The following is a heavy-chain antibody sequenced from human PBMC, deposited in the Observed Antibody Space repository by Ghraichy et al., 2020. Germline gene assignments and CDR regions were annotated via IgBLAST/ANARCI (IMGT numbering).Heavy chain of an antibody. CDR3: ARDQGGNSPYYYGMDV. CDR1: GGTFSSYA. CDR2: IIPIFGTA. D-gene: IGHD4-23*01. J-gene: IGHJ6*02. Sequence: SVKVSCKASGGTFSSYAISWVRQAPGQGLEWMGGIIPIFGTANYAQKFQGRVTITADESTSTAYMELSSLRSEDTAVYYCARDQGGNSPYYYGMDVWGQGTTVTVSS. V-gene: IGHV1-69*13.